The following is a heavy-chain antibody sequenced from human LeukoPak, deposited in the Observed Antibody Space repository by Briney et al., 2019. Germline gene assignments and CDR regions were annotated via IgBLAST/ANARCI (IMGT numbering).Heavy chain of an antibody. V-gene: IGHV1-18*01. CDR1: GCTFSSYG. Sequence: ASVKVSCKASGCTFSSYGISWVRQAPGQGLEWMGWISGYNGNTKYAQKLQGRVTMTTDTSTSTAYMELRSLRSDDTAVYYCARGYCSSTSCYFEYYFDYWGQGTLVTVSS. CDR3: ARGYCSSTSCYFEYYFDY. CDR2: ISGYNGNT. J-gene: IGHJ4*02. D-gene: IGHD2-2*01.